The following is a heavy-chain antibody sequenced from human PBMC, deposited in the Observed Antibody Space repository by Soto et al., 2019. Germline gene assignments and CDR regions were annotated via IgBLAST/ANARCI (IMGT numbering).Heavy chain of an antibody. Sequence: GGSLRLSCAASGFTFSSYAMHWVRQAPGKGLEWVAVISYDGSNKYYADSVKGRFTISGDNSKNTLYLQMNSLRAEDTAVYYCAREGGGVGATTPNYYYYYGMDVWGQGTTVTVSS. CDR1: GFTFSSYA. V-gene: IGHV3-30-3*01. CDR2: ISYDGSNK. J-gene: IGHJ6*02. CDR3: AREGGGVGATTPNYYYYYGMDV. D-gene: IGHD1-26*01.